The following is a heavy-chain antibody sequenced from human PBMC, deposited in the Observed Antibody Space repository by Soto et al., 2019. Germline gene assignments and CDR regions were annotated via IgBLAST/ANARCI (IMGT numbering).Heavy chain of an antibody. CDR2: IIPIFGTA. J-gene: IGHJ6*02. D-gene: IGHD3-10*01. CDR3: ARGEGRNYYLFYYYYGMDV. CDR1: GGTFSSYA. Sequence: GASVKVSCRASGGTFSSYAISWVRQAPGQGPEWMGGIIPIFGTANYAQKFQGRVTITADESTRTAYMELSSMRSEDTVVYYCARGEGRNYYLFYYYYGMDVWGQGTTVTVSS. V-gene: IGHV1-69*13.